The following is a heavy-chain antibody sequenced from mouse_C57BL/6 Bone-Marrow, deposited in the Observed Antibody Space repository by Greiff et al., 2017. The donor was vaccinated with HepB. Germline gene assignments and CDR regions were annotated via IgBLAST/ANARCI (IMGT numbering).Heavy chain of an antibody. D-gene: IGHD2-1*01. CDR3: ARRGLLYPFPY. J-gene: IGHJ3*01. CDR2: INPNNGGT. V-gene: IGHV1-18*01. Sequence: EVQRVESGPELVKPGASVKIPCKASGYTFTDYNMDWVKQSHGKSLEWIGDINPNNGGTIYNQKFKGKATLTVDKSSSTAYMELRSLTSEDTAVYYCARRGLLYPFPYWGQGTLVTVSA. CDR1: GYTFTDYN.